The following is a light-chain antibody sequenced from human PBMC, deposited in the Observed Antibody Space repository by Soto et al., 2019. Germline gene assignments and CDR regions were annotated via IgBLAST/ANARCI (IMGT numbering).Light chain of an antibody. V-gene: IGLV2-14*01. CDR2: EVS. CDR3: SSYTSSSTLVYV. J-gene: IGLJ1*01. CDR1: SSDVGGYNY. Sequence: QSVLTQPASVSGSPGQSITISCTGTSSDVGGYNYVSWYQQHPGKAPKLMIYEVSNRPSGVSNRFSGSKSGNTASLPISGLQAEDEADYYCSSYTSSSTLVYVFGTGTKLTVL.